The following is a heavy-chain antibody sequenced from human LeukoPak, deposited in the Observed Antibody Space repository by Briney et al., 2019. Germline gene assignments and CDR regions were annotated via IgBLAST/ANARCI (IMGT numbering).Heavy chain of an antibody. V-gene: IGHV4-34*01. D-gene: IGHD3-16*01. CDR3: ARGVVSGRFGDYYYYTDA. CDR1: GGSFR. Sequence: SETLSLTCAVYGGSFRTWIRQAPGKGLQWIGEVNDRGVANYNPSLQSRLTISEDRSKNQFSLRLPSVTAADTAVYYCARGVVSGRFGDYYYYTDAWGKGTAVTVSS. CDR2: VNDRGVA. J-gene: IGHJ6*03.